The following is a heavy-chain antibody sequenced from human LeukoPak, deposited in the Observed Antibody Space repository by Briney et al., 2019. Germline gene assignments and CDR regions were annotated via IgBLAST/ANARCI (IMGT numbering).Heavy chain of an antibody. J-gene: IGHJ5*02. D-gene: IGHD3-3*01. CDR2: IYYSGST. CDR3: ARVYDFWSGYLVDP. Sequence: SETLSLTCTGSGGSISSGDYYWSWIRQPPGKGLEWIGYIYYSGSTYYNPSLKSRVTISVDTSKNQFSLKLSSVTAADTAVYYCARVYDFWSGYLVDPWGQGTLVTVSS. V-gene: IGHV4-30-4*08. CDR1: GGSISSGDYY.